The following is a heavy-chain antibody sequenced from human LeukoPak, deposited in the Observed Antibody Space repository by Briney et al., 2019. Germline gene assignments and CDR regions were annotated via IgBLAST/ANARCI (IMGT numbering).Heavy chain of an antibody. D-gene: IGHD6-19*01. J-gene: IGHJ3*02. CDR2: IKQDGSEK. CDR3: ARTGYSRGRDAFDI. Sequence: GGSLRLSCAASGFTFSSYWMSWVRQAPGKGLEWVANIKQDGSEKYYVDSVKGRFTISRDNAKNSLYLQMNSLRAEDTAVYYCARTGYSRGRDAFDIWGQGTMVTVSS. CDR1: GFTFSSYW. V-gene: IGHV3-7*01.